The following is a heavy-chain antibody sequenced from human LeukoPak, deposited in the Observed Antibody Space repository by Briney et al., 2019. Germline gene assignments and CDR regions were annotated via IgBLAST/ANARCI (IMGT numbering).Heavy chain of an antibody. Sequence: PGGSLRLSCAASGFTFSSYSMNWVRQAPGKGLEWVSSISSSSSYIYYADSVKGRFSISRDDARNSLYLQMNSLRAEDTAVYYCARDKADYYDSSGYYFNDAFDIWGQGTMVTVSS. CDR3: ARDKADYYDSSGYYFNDAFDI. CDR1: GFTFSSYS. D-gene: IGHD3-22*01. V-gene: IGHV3-21*01. J-gene: IGHJ3*02. CDR2: ISSSSSYI.